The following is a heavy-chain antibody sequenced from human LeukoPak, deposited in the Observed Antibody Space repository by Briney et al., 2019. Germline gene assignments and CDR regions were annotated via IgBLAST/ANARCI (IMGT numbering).Heavy chain of an antibody. Sequence: PGGSLRLSCAASGFTFSIFVMSWVRQAPGKGLEWVSTISDSGGRAYYADSVKGRFTISRDNSKNTLYLQMSSLRTEDTAVYYCAKDHFEYDILTGYSDSWGQGTLVTVSS. CDR1: GFTFSIFV. D-gene: IGHD3-9*01. V-gene: IGHV3-23*01. CDR3: AKDHFEYDILTGYSDS. CDR2: ISDSGGRA. J-gene: IGHJ4*02.